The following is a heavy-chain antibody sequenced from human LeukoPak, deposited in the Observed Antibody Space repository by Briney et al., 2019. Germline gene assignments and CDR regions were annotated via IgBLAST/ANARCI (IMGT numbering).Heavy chain of an antibody. V-gene: IGHV3-48*01. CDR1: GFTFSSYN. CDR2: ITGSSSTI. J-gene: IGHJ3*02. CDR3: ARDGRSSSYIYDAFDI. D-gene: IGHD6-13*01. Sequence: PGGSLRLSCAASGFTFSSYNMNWVRQAPGKGLEWVSYITGSSSTIYYADSVKGRFTISRDNAKNSLYLQMNSLRAEDTAVYYCARDGRSSSYIYDAFDIWGQGTMVTVSS.